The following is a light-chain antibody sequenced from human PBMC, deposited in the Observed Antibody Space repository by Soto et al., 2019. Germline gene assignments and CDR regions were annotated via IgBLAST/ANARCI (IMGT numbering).Light chain of an antibody. J-gene: IGLJ2*01. CDR2: EVS. Sequence: QSALTQPASVSGSPGQSITISCTGTSSDVGGYNYVSWYQQHPGKAPKLMIYEVSNRPSGVSNRFSGSKSGNTDSLTISGLQAEYEADYYCSSYTSSSTPHVVFGGGTKLTVL. CDR1: SSDVGGYNY. V-gene: IGLV2-14*01. CDR3: SSYTSSSTPHVV.